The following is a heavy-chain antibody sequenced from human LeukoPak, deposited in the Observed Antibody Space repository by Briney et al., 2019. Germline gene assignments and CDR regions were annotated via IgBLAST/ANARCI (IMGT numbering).Heavy chain of an antibody. CDR2: ISSSSGTI. Sequence: GGSLRLSCAASGFIFSNYNMNWVRQTPGKGLEWLSYISSSSGTIYYADSVKGRFTISGDNAKNSLYLQMNSLRADDTAVYYCWKNFIAAAGGYYYYYYMDVWGKGTTVTVSS. J-gene: IGHJ6*03. D-gene: IGHD6-13*01. CDR1: GFIFSNYN. CDR3: WKNFIAAAGGYYYYYYMDV. V-gene: IGHV3-48*01.